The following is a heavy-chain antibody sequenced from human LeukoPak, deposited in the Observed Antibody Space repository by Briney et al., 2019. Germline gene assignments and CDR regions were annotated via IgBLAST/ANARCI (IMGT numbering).Heavy chain of an antibody. D-gene: IGHD3-22*01. CDR3: GRDMFRYDNSAYWI. CDR2: ISNRHNGGTT. Sequence: GGSLRLSCAASGFTFNNYAMSWVRQAPGKGLEWVAFISNRHNGGTTEYAASVRGRFTISRDDSKSIAYLQLNSLKAEDTAVYYCGRDMFRYDNSAYWIWGLGTLVTVSS. V-gene: IGHV3-71*01. J-gene: IGHJ3*02. CDR1: GFTFNNYA.